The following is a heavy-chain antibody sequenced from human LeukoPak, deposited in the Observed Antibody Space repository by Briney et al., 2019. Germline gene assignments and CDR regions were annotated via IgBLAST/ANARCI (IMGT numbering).Heavy chain of an antibody. Sequence: GGSLRLSCSASGFIFSTYEMNWVRQAPGKGLEWVSYISNSGNTKYYADSVKGRFTISRDNAKNSLYLQMNSLRAEDMALYYCAKADRNSNAFDIWGQGTMVTVSS. J-gene: IGHJ3*02. CDR3: AKADRNSNAFDI. CDR1: GFIFSTYE. V-gene: IGHV3-48*03. D-gene: IGHD4-23*01. CDR2: ISNSGNTK.